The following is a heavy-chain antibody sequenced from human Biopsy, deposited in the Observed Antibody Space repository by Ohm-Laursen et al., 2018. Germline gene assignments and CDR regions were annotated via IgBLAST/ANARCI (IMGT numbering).Heavy chain of an antibody. CDR1: GFTFSSHS. J-gene: IGHJ4*02. CDR3: AREGELVADEYFDY. Sequence: SLRLSCSASGFTFSSHSMNWVRQAPGKGLEWVSSIGGSSSYIFYADSVKGRFTISRDNAKNSLYLQMDRLRAEDTAVYYCAREGELVADEYFDYWGQGILVTVSS. CDR2: IGGSSSYI. V-gene: IGHV3-21*01. D-gene: IGHD6-13*01.